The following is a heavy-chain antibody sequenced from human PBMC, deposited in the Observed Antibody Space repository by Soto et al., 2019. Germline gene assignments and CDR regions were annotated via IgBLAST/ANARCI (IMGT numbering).Heavy chain of an antibody. CDR3: ARRRDGYTGVWFDP. V-gene: IGHV4-59*01. D-gene: IGHD5-12*01. J-gene: IGHJ5*02. CDR2: VYYTGST. Sequence: SETLSLTCTVSGAPISGFYWSWIRQPPGKELEWIGHVYYTGSTNYNSALKSRVTISLDTSKNQFSLSLSSVTTADTAVYYCARRRDGYTGVWFDPWGQGTLVTVS. CDR1: GAPISGFY.